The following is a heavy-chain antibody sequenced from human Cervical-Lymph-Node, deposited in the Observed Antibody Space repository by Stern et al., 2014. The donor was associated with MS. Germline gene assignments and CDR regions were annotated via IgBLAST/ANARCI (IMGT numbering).Heavy chain of an antibody. D-gene: IGHD1-1*01. J-gene: IGHJ6*02. CDR1: GFTFSTSW. CDR2: INQAGRQT. Sequence: EVQLVESGGGFVQPGGSLRLSCAASGFTFSTSWMSWVRPAPGKGLEWVANINQAGRQTNYVDSVKGRFTISRDNAKNSLFLQVNRLRAEDTAAYYCASHTTKIASGQTYYYYYGMDVWGQGTTVTVSS. V-gene: IGHV3-7*01. CDR3: ASHTTKIASGQTYYYYYGMDV.